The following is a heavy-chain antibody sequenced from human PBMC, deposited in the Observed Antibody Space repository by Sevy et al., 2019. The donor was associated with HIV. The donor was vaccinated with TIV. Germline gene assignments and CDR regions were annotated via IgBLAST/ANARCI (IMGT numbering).Heavy chain of an antibody. CDR3: ARVCNLELRDAYYGMDV. V-gene: IGHV3-48*02. J-gene: IGHJ6*02. CDR2: ISSSGDTI. Sequence: GGSLRLSCVASGFTFSGYTMNWVRQAPGEGLAWLSYISSSGDTIYYAASVKGRFTISGDDAKNSVFLQMNNLRDEDTAVYYCARVCNLELRDAYYGMDVWGQGTTVTVSS. CDR1: GFTFSGYT. D-gene: IGHD1-7*01.